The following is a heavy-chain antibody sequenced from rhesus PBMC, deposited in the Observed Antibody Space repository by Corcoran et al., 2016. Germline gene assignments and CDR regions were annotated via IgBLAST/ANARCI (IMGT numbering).Heavy chain of an antibody. D-gene: IGHD4-29*01. V-gene: IGHV4-80*01. J-gene: IGHJ5-1*01. Sequence: QVQLQESGPGLLKPSETLSLTCAVSGVSFSSYWWNWIRQSPGKGLVWIGEIHGYTVSTNFNPSLHGRLTSSMDVSTSQFSLRLTSVTAADTAVYYCTSPIRYRFDVWGPGVLVSVSS. CDR3: TSPIRYRFDV. CDR1: GVSFSSYW. CDR2: IHGYTVST.